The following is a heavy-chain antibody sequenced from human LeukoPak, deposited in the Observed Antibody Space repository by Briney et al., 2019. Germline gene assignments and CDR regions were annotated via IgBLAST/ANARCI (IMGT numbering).Heavy chain of an antibody. CDR1: GYSFANYW. J-gene: IGHJ4*02. CDR3: ARATSGKYDY. D-gene: IGHD3-10*01. Sequence: GESLKISCKGSGYSFANYWIGWVRQMPGKNLEWMGIIYPGDSDTKYSPSFQGQVTFSADKSISTAYLQWSSLKASDTAMYYCARATSGKYDYWGQGTQVTVS. CDR2: IYPGDSDT. V-gene: IGHV5-51*01.